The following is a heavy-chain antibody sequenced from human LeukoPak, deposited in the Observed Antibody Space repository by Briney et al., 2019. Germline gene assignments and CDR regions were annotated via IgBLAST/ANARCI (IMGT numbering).Heavy chain of an antibody. Sequence: PGGSLRLSCAASGFTFSNAWMNWVRQAPGKGLEWISYIGSSTDIIYYADSVKGRFTISRDNAKKSLYLQMNSLRAEDTAVYYCARSSGGGIGIYYYGLDVWGQGTTVTVSS. V-gene: IGHV3-48*01. CDR1: GFTFSNAW. J-gene: IGHJ6*02. CDR3: ARSSGGGIGIYYYGLDV. D-gene: IGHD2-15*01. CDR2: IGSSTDII.